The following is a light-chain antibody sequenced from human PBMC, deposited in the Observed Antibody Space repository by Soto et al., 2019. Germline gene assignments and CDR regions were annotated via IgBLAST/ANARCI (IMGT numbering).Light chain of an antibody. V-gene: IGKV4-1*01. CDR3: QQYYITPIT. Sequence: DIVMTQSPDSLAVSLGERATINCKSSQSVFYSSNNKNYLTWYQQKPGQPPKLLIYWASTRESGVPDRFSGSGSGTDITLTISSLQAEDVAVYYCQQYYITPITFGQGTRLEIK. CDR2: WAS. CDR1: QSVFYSSNNKNY. J-gene: IGKJ5*01.